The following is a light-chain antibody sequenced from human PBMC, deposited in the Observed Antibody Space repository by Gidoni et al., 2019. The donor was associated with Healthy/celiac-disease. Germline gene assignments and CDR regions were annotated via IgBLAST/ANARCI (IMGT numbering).Light chain of an antibody. Sequence: EIVLTQSPATLSLSPGERATLSCRASQSVSSYLAWYKQKPGQAPRLLIYDASNRATGIPARFSGSGSGTDFTLTFSSLEPEDFAVYYCQQRSNWPITFGQGTRLEIK. J-gene: IGKJ5*01. CDR3: QQRSNWPIT. CDR2: DAS. CDR1: QSVSSY. V-gene: IGKV3-11*01.